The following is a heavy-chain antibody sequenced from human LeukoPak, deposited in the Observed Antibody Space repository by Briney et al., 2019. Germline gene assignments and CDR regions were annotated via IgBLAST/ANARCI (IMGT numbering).Heavy chain of an antibody. J-gene: IGHJ4*02. CDR2: MYYSGST. Sequence: MASETLSLTCTVSGGSISSYYWSWIRQPPGKGLEWIGYMYYSGSTNYNPSLKSRVTISVDTSKNQFSLKLSSVTAADTAVYYCARDLGGGYSYVWGQGTLVTVSS. CDR3: ARDLGGGYSYV. CDR1: GGSISSYY. D-gene: IGHD5-18*01. V-gene: IGHV4-59*01.